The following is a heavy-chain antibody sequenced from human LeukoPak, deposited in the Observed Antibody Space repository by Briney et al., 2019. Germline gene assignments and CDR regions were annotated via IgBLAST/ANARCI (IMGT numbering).Heavy chain of an antibody. D-gene: IGHD5-18*01. J-gene: IGHJ4*02. CDR2: ISSSGSTI. CDR1: GFTFSSYE. Sequence: GGSLRLSCAASGFTFSSYEMNWVRQAPGKGLEWVSYISSSGSTIYYADPVKGRFTISRDNAKNSLYLQMNSLRAEDTAVYYCARERYGYFDYWGQGTLVTVSS. CDR3: ARERYGYFDY. V-gene: IGHV3-48*03.